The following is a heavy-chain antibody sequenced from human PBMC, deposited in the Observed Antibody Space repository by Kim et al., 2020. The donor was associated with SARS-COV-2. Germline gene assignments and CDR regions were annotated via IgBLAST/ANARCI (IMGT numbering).Heavy chain of an antibody. V-gene: IGHV4-34*01. J-gene: IGHJ5*02. CDR1: GGSFSGYY. CDR3: ARGLYRRGFDP. CDR2: INHSGST. Sequence: SETLSLTCAVYGGSFSGYYWSWIRQPPGKGLEWIGEINHSGSTNYNPSLKSRVTISVDTSKNQFSLKLSSVTAADTAVYYCARGLYRRGFDPWGQGTLVTVSS.